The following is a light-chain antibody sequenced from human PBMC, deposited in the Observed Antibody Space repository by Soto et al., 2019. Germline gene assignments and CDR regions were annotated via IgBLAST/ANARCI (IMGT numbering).Light chain of an antibody. Sequence: DIHMTQSPSFLSASVGASVTITCRANQTITHYLNWYQQKPERAPALLIYDASSLQSGVPSRFSGRGSGTDFSLTITSLQLADFATYFCQQSYVLPRTFGQGTKVEI. J-gene: IGKJ1*01. CDR2: DAS. CDR1: QTITHY. V-gene: IGKV1-39*01. CDR3: QQSYVLPRT.